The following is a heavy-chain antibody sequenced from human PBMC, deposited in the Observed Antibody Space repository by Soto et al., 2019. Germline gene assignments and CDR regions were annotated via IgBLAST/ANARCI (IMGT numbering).Heavy chain of an antibody. D-gene: IGHD2-15*01. CDR3: ASGYCSGGSCYFDY. CDR1: GGTFSSYA. CDR2: IIPIFGTA. J-gene: IGHJ4*02. Sequence: SVKVSCKASGGTFSSYAISWVRQAPGQGLEWMGGIIPIFGTANYAQKFQGRVTITADESTSTAYMELSSLRSEDTAVYYCASGYCSGGSCYFDYWGQGTLVTSPQ. V-gene: IGHV1-69*13.